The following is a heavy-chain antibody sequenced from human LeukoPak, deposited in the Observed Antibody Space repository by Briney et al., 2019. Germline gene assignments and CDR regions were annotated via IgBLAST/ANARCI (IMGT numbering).Heavy chain of an antibody. CDR3: ARENSNLRPDY. Sequence: GASVKVSCKASGYTVTSYVISGVRQAAGQGVEGMGWSSAYNGNTNYAQKLQGRVTMTTDTSTSTAYMELRSLRSDDTAVYSCARENSNLRPDYWGQGNRVRVSS. CDR2: SSAYNGNT. J-gene: IGHJ4*02. CDR1: GYTVTSYV. V-gene: IGHV1-18*01. D-gene: IGHD4-11*01.